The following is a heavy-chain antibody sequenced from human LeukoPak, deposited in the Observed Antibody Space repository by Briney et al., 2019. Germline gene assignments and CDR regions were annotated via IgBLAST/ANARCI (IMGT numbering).Heavy chain of an antibody. J-gene: IGHJ4*02. D-gene: IGHD3-10*01. Sequence: PSQTLSLTCTVSGASFNSDDQYWNWIRQSPGKGLEWIGSIHPSGMLYNNPSLESRVTMSRDTSKNQFSLNLNSVTAADTAVYYCARPGLIGHYIEYWGQGALLTVSS. CDR3: ARPGLIGHYIEY. CDR1: GASFNSDDQY. V-gene: IGHV4-31*03. CDR2: IHPSGML.